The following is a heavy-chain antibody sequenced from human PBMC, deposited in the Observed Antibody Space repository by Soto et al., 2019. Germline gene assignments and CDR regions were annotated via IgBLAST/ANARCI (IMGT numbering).Heavy chain of an antibody. CDR3: AGRRAGDYYFDY. CDR1: GGSVSSSSYY. Sequence: SETLSLTCTVSGGSVSSSSYYWGWIRQPPGKGLEWIGTIYYTGSTSYSPSLKSRVTISVDPSKTQFSLNLKSVTAADTAVYYCAGRRAGDYYFDYWGQGTLVTVSS. D-gene: IGHD1-26*01. V-gene: IGHV4-39*01. CDR2: IYYTGST. J-gene: IGHJ4*02.